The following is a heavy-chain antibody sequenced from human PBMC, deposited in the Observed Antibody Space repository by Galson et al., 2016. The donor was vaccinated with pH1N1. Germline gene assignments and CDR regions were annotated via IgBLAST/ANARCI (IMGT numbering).Heavy chain of an antibody. CDR3: ARTPTSVVTLYSPFDV. D-gene: IGHD4-23*01. CDR2: IIPIFGTT. CDR1: EGTFTSST. V-gene: IGHV1-69*13. Sequence: SVKVSCKVSEGTFTSSTITWVRHAPGQGLEWVGDIIPIFGTTTYALKFQGRVTLTADGSLHTAFMELSGLTSQDTAVYYCARTPTSVVTLYSPFDVWGQGTTVTVSS. J-gene: IGHJ6*02.